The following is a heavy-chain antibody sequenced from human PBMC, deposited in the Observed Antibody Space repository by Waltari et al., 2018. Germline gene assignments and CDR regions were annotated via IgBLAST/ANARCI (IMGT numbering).Heavy chain of an antibody. CDR2: NNHSGST. CDR3: ARGQFGAAAGTPFDY. D-gene: IGHD6-13*01. CDR1: GGSFLGYY. V-gene: IGHV4-34*01. Sequence: QVQLQQWGAGLLKPSETLSLTCAVYGGSFLGYYWSGIRQPPGKGLEWIGENNHSGSTKYTPSLKSRVTISVDTSKNQFSLKLTSVTAADTAVYYCARGQFGAAAGTPFDYWGQGTLVTVSS. J-gene: IGHJ4*02.